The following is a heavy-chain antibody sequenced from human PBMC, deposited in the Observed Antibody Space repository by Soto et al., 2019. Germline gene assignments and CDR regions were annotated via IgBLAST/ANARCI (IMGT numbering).Heavy chain of an antibody. D-gene: IGHD4-4*01. J-gene: IGHJ6*02. Sequence: PGESLKISCTASGYSFTTYWINWVCQMPGKGLEWMGKIDPGGSDTTYSPSFQGHVTISTDKSITTAYLQWSSLKASDTAMYYCARVGHDYSNSGMDVWGQGTTVTVSS. CDR1: GYSFTTYW. CDR2: IDPGGSDT. V-gene: IGHV5-10-1*01. CDR3: ARVGHDYSNSGMDV.